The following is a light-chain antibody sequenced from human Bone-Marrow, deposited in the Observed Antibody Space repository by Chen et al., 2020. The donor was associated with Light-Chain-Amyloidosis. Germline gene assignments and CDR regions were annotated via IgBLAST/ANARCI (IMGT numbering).Light chain of an antibody. J-gene: IGLJ2*01. V-gene: IGLV1-47*01. CDR2: KID. CDR1: GSNIGSHD. Sequence: HSVLTQPPSTSATPGQRVTISCSGRGSNIGSHDVFWYQQVPGKAPKLLIFKIDQRPSGVPVRFSAFTSCTAASLAIRGLRSEDEADYHCATWDGSLRGVVFGGGTKVTVL. CDR3: ATWDGSLRGVV.